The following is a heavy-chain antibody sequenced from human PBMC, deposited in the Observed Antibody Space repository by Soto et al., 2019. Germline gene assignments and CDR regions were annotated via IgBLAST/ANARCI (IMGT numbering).Heavy chain of an antibody. J-gene: IGHJ4*02. Sequence: ASVKVSCKASGYTFTSYGISWVRQAPGQGLEWMGWISAYNGNTNYAQKLQGRVTMTTDTSTSTAYMELRSLRSDDTAVYFCARDNYVYGDYYFDYWGQGTLVTVSS. CDR2: ISAYNGNT. D-gene: IGHD4-17*01. CDR1: GYTFTSYG. V-gene: IGHV1-18*01. CDR3: ARDNYVYGDYYFDY.